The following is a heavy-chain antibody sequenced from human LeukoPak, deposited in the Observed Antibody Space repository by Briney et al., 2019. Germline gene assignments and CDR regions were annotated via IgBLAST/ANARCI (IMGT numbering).Heavy chain of an antibody. CDR3: AKQDVVADAFDI. Sequence: SETLSLTCDVYGGSFSGYYWSWIRQPPGKGLEWIGEINHSGSTNYNPSLKSRVTISVDTSKNQFSLKLSSVTAADTAVYYCAKQDVVADAFDIWGQGTMVTVSS. J-gene: IGHJ3*02. CDR2: INHSGST. CDR1: GGSFSGYY. D-gene: IGHD2-21*01. V-gene: IGHV4-34*01.